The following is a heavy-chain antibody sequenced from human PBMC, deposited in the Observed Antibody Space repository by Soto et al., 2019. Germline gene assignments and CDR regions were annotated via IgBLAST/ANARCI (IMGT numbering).Heavy chain of an antibody. Sequence: GGSLRLSCAASGFAFSSYWMHWVRQAPGKGLVWVSRINSDGSTTSSADSVKGRFTISRDNAKNTLYLQVNSLRAEDTAVYYCVRASGYSYDDYYYYYMDVWGKGTTVTVSS. V-gene: IGHV3-74*01. CDR3: VRASGYSYDDYYYYYMDV. CDR1: GFAFSSYW. D-gene: IGHD5-18*01. CDR2: INSDGSTT. J-gene: IGHJ6*03.